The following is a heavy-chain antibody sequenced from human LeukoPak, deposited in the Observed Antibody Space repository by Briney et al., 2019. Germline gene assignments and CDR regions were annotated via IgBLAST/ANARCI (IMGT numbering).Heavy chain of an antibody. CDR2: IVEDGSQK. D-gene: IGHD2-21*02. Sequence: GGSLRLSCAASGFTFSSCWMTWVRQAPGKGLEWVASIVEDGSQKYYVDSVKGRFTISRDNAKNSLYLQMNSLEAEDTAVYYCARHLSVTYDAFNLWGRGTMVTVSS. V-gene: IGHV3-7*01. J-gene: IGHJ3*01. CDR3: ARHLSVTYDAFNL. CDR1: GFTFSSCW.